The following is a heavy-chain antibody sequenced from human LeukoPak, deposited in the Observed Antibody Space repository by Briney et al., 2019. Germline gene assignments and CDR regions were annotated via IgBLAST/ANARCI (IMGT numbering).Heavy chain of an antibody. Sequence: ASVNVSCKVSEFTLTELSMHWVRQAPGKGLEWMGGFDPEGGETIYAQKFQGRVTMTEDTSTDTAYMELSSLRSEDTAVYFCATDLGDDVVVPADSVRVDYWGQGTLVTVSS. CDR3: ATDLGDDVVVPADSVRVDY. CDR1: EFTLTELS. D-gene: IGHD2-2*01. J-gene: IGHJ4*02. CDR2: FDPEGGET. V-gene: IGHV1-24*01.